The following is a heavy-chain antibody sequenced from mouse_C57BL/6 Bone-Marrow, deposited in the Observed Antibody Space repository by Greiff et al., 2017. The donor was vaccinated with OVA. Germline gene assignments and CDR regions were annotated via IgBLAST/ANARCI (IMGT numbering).Heavy chain of an antibody. J-gene: IGHJ2*01. Sequence: DVQLQESGPELVKPGASVKISCKASGYSFTGYYMNWVKQSPEKSLEWIGEINPSTGGTTYNQKFKAKATLTVDKSSSTAYMQLKSLTSEDSAVYYCARSGDYIDYWGQGTTLTVSA. CDR3: ARSGDYIDY. D-gene: IGHD3-2*02. CDR1: GYSFTGYY. V-gene: IGHV1-42*01. CDR2: INPSTGGT.